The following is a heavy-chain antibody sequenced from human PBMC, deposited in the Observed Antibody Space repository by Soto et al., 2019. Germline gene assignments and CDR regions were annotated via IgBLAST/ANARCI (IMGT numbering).Heavy chain of an antibody. D-gene: IGHD1-26*01. CDR3: AREEPKERYYYSGMDV. CDR2: ISAYNGNT. V-gene: IGHV1-18*04. J-gene: IGHJ6*02. CDR1: GYTFTSYG. Sequence: QVQLVQSGAEVKKPGASVKVSCKASGYTFTSYGISWVRQAPGQGLEWMGWISAYNGNTNYAQKLQGRVTMTTDTSTSTADMELRSLRSDDTAVYYCAREEPKERYYYSGMDVWGQGATVTVSS.